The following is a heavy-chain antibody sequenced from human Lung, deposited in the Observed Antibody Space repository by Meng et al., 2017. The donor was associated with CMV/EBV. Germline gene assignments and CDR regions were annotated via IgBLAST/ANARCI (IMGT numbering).Heavy chain of an antibody. CDR1: GGSISSGDYY. J-gene: IGHJ5*02. Sequence: LSCTVSGGSISSGDYYWSWIRQPPGKGLEWIGYIYYSGSTYYNPSLKSRVTISVDTSKNQFSLKLSSVTAADTAVYYCARAREHSDFWSGYLNGFDPWGQGTLVTVSS. V-gene: IGHV4-30-4*08. D-gene: IGHD3-3*01. CDR3: ARAREHSDFWSGYLNGFDP. CDR2: IYYSGST.